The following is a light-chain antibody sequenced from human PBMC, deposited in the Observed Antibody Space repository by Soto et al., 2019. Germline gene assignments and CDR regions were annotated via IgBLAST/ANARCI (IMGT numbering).Light chain of an antibody. CDR2: AAS. CDR1: QSLDSSY. CDR3: QQYNNWPLT. Sequence: VLTQSPATLSLSPGERATLSCRASQSLDSSYIAWYQQKSGQAPRLLIYAASSRASGIPDRFSGSGSGTEFTLTISSLQSEDFAVYYCQQYNNWPLTFGGGTKVDIK. J-gene: IGKJ4*01. V-gene: IGKV3D-15*01.